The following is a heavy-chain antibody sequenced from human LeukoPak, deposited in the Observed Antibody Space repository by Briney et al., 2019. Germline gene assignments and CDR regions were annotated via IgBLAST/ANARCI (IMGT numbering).Heavy chain of an antibody. D-gene: IGHD4-17*01. J-gene: IGHJ4*02. CDR1: GFTFSSYA. CDR2: ISYDGSNK. CDR3: ARGWSTVTTFDY. Sequence: GRSLRLSCAASGFTFSSYAMHWVRQAPGKGLEWVAVISYDGSNKYYADSVKGRFTISRDNSKNTLYLQMNSLRAEDTAVYYCARGWSTVTTFDYWGQGTLVTVSS. V-gene: IGHV3-30-3*01.